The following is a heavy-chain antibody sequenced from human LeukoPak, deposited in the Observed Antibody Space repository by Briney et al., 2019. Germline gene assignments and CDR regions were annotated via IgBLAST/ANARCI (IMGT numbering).Heavy chain of an antibody. J-gene: IGHJ4*02. CDR2: IYHSGST. Sequence: SETLSLTCAVSGGSISSGGYSWSWILQPPGKGLEWIGYIYHSGSTYYNPSLKSRVTISVDRSKNQFSLKLSSVTAADTAVYYCARGTQLETYYYDSSGYYFDYWGQGTLVTVSS. V-gene: IGHV4-30-2*01. CDR3: ARGTQLETYYYDSSGYYFDY. D-gene: IGHD3-22*01. CDR1: GGSISSGGYS.